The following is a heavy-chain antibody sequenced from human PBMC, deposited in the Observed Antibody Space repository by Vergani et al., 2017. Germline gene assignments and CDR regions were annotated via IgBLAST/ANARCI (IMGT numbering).Heavy chain of an antibody. J-gene: IGHJ5*02. Sequence: QVQLVQSGAEVKKPGSSVKVSCKASGGTFSSYAISWVRQAPGQGLEWMEWINPNSGGTNYAQKFQGRVTMTRATSISTAYMELSRLRSDDTAGYYCARDSPLTVAFRWFDPWGQGTLVTVSS. V-gene: IGHV1-2*02. CDR2: INPNSGGT. D-gene: IGHD4-23*01. CDR3: ARDSPLTVAFRWFDP. CDR1: GGTFSSYA.